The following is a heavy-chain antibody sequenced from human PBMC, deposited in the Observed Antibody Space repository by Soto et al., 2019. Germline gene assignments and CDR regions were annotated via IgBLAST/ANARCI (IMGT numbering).Heavy chain of an antibody. CDR1: GSIFKMYW. CDR2: IYNDGTYS. Sequence: PGGSLRLSCAASGSIFKMYWMHWVRQSPGKGLVWISRIYNDGTYSDYADSVRGRFTISRDNVNDTLYLQMNNLRAEDSGLYYCTRAHRPISTGTGAYWGQGTQVTVSS. D-gene: IGHD1-1*01. J-gene: IGHJ4*02. CDR3: TRAHRPISTGTGAY. V-gene: IGHV3-74*01.